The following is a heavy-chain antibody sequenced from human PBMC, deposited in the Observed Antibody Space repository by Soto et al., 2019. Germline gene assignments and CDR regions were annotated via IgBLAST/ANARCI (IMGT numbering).Heavy chain of an antibody. CDR2: ISGSGGST. CDR3: AKGLVGATAYYFDY. V-gene: IGHV3-23*01. J-gene: IGHJ4*02. CDR1: GFTFSSYA. Sequence: GGSLRLSCVGSGFTFSSYAMSWVRQAPGKGLEWVSAISGSGGSTYYADSVKGRFTISRDNSKNTLYLQMNSLRAEDTAVYYCAKGLVGATAYYFDYWGQGTLVTVSS. D-gene: IGHD1-26*01.